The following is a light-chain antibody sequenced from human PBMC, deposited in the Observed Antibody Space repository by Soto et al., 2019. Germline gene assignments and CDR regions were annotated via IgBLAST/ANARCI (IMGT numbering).Light chain of an antibody. Sequence: EIVLTQSPATLSLSPGERATLSCRASQSVSSFLAWYQQKPGQAPRLLIYDASNRATGIPARFSGSGSGTGFTLTISSLEPEDFAVYYCQQRSNWQVTFGPGTKVDIK. CDR2: DAS. V-gene: IGKV3-11*01. J-gene: IGKJ3*01. CDR1: QSVSSF. CDR3: QQRSNWQVT.